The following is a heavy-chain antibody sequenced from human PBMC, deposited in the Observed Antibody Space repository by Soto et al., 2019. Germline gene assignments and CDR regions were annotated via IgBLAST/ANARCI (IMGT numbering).Heavy chain of an antibody. V-gene: IGHV1-18*01. CDR3: AREPLTIFGVVMPSHNSSVP. J-gene: IGHJ5*02. CDR1: GYTFTSYG. D-gene: IGHD3-3*01. CDR2: ISAYNGNT. Sequence: SVKVSCKASGYTFTSYGISWVRQAPGQGLEWMGWISAYNGNTNYAQKLQGRVTMTTDTSTSTAYMELRSLRSDDTAVYYCAREPLTIFGVVMPSHNSSVPWGQGSLVTVS.